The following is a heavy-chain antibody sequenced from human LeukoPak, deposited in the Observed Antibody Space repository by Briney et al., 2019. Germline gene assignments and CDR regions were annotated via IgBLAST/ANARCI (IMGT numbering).Heavy chain of an antibody. J-gene: IGHJ4*02. D-gene: IGHD6-19*01. CDR3: ARDVAVAYFDY. CDR1: GGSFSGYY. Sequence: SETLSLTCAVYGGSFSGYYWSWIRQPPGKGLEWIGYIYYSGSTNYNPSLKSRVTISVDTSKNQFSLKLSSVTAADTAVYYCARDVAVAYFDYWGQGTLVTVSS. CDR2: IYYSGST. V-gene: IGHV4-59*01.